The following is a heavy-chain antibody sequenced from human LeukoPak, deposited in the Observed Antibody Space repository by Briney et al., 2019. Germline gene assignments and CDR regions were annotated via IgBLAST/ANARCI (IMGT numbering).Heavy chain of an antibody. D-gene: IGHD1-1*01. Sequence: PSETLSLTCAVYGGSFSGYYWSWIRQPPGKGLEWIGEINHSGSTNYNPSLKSRVTISVDTSKNQSSLKLSSVTAADTAVYYCASILRYSGHYYYMDVWGKGTTVTVSS. J-gene: IGHJ6*03. CDR2: INHSGST. CDR3: ASILRYSGHYYYMDV. V-gene: IGHV4-34*01. CDR1: GGSFSGYY.